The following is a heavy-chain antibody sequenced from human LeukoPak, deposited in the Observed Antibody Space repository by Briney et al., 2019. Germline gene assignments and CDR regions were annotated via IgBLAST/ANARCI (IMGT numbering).Heavy chain of an antibody. Sequence: SETLSLTCAAYGGSFSGYYWSWIRQPLGKGLEWIGEINHSGSTNYNPSLKSRVTISVDTSKNQFSLKLSSVTAADTAVYYCARGRTGSVSGMDVWGQGTTVTVSS. CDR2: INHSGST. D-gene: IGHD3/OR15-3a*01. J-gene: IGHJ6*02. CDR3: ARGRTGSVSGMDV. V-gene: IGHV4-34*01. CDR1: GGSFSGYY.